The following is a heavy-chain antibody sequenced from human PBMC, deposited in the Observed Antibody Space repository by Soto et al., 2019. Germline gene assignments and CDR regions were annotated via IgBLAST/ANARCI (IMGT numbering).Heavy chain of an antibody. CDR2: IYYSGST. J-gene: IGHJ6*02. Sequence: QVQLQESGPGLVKPSQTLSLTCTVSGGSISSGDYYWSWIRQPPGKGLEWIGYIYYSGSTYYNPSLKGRVTVSVDTSTNQCSLKLSSVTAADTAVYSCARASPVVTDVWGQGTTVTVSS. V-gene: IGHV4-30-4*01. CDR1: GGSISSGDYY. CDR3: ARASPVVTDV. D-gene: IGHD5-18*01.